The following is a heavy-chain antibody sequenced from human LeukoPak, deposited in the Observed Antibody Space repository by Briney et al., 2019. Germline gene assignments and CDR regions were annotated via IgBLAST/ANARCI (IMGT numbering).Heavy chain of an antibody. D-gene: IGHD3-22*01. J-gene: IGHJ4*02. CDR2: ISSSSSYI. V-gene: IGHV3-21*01. CDR3: ARDPYDSSTSDY. CDR1: GFTFSSYS. Sequence: GGSLRLSCAASGFTFSSYSMNWVRQAPGKGLEWVSSISSSSSYIYYADSVKGRFTISRDNAKNSLCLQMNSLRAEDTAVYYCARDPYDSSTSDYWGQGTLVTVSS.